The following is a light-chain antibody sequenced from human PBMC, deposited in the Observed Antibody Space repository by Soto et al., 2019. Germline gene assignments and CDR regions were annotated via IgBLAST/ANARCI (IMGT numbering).Light chain of an antibody. Sequence: QSVLTQPASVSGSPGQSITISCTGTNSDVGGYEYVSWYQQHPGKAPKLIIFEVTNRPAGVSSRFSGSKSGNTASLTISGLQGEDEADYFCSSYRSSSTPFGTGTKVTVL. CDR1: NSDVGGYEY. V-gene: IGLV2-14*01. CDR3: SSYRSSSTP. J-gene: IGLJ1*01. CDR2: EVT.